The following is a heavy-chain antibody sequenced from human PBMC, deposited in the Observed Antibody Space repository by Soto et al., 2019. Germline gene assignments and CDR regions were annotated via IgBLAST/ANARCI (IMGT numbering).Heavy chain of an antibody. J-gene: IGHJ4*02. CDR2: IYYAGST. V-gene: IGHV4-59*08. CDR1: DGSISPYY. Sequence: SETLSLTCTVSDGSISPYYWSWIRQPPGKGLEWIGYIYYAGSTTYNPSLKSRVTISVNTSKNEVSLKLTSVTAADTAVYYCARLGGYYQALDSWGQGTLVTVSS. D-gene: IGHD3-22*01. CDR3: ARLGGYYQALDS.